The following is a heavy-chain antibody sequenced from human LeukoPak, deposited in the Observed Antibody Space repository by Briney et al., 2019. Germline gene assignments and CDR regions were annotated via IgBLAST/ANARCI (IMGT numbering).Heavy chain of an antibody. V-gene: IGHV1-69*04. Sequence: ASMKGSCKAFGATLNIGHAFIWARQAPGQRLQWMGRIIPFLGEVNYAQNFQGRVSFTADKSTATMYMEMKSLRLDDTAIYYCSPCGHAYDWFGPWGQGTLVTVSS. CDR2: IIPFLGEV. D-gene: IGHD5-12*01. CDR1: GATLNIGHA. CDR3: SPCGHAYDWFGP. J-gene: IGHJ5*02.